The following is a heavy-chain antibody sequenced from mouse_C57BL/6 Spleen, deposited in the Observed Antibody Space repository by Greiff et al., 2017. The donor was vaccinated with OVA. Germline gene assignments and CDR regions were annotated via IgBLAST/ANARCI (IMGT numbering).Heavy chain of an antibody. Sequence: VQLQQSGAELVRPGASVKLSCTASGFNIKDDYMHWVKQRPEQGLEWIGWIDPENGDTEYASKFQGKSTITADTSSNTAYLQLSSLTSEDTAVYYCTTTTVGVGVPDVWGTGTTVTVSS. CDR1: GFNIKDDY. D-gene: IGHD1-1*01. J-gene: IGHJ1*03. CDR3: TTTTVGVGVPDV. V-gene: IGHV14-4*01. CDR2: IDPENGDT.